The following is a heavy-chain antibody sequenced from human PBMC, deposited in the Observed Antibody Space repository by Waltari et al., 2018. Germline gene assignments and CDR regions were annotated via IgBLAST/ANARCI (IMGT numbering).Heavy chain of an antibody. D-gene: IGHD3-9*01. CDR1: GFSRTNYT. CDR2: ISETSRTT. V-gene: IGHV3-48*01. Sequence: EERLVQSGGGLVQPGGSMRLSCEAFGFSRTNYTLNWVRQAPGKGLEWVAYISETSRTTFYADSVRGRFIISRNNAKNSLSLQMVSLRGEDTAVYYCAVARGNYDVLTGFPVDSWGQGTLVTVSS. CDR3: AVARGNYDVLTGFPVDS. J-gene: IGHJ5*01.